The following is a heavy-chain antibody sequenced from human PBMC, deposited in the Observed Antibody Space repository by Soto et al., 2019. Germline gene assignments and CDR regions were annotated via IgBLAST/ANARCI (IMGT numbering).Heavy chain of an antibody. J-gene: IGHJ4*02. CDR1: GGSISSGGYY. V-gene: IGHV4-31*03. CDR3: ARGFLGYCTNGACYTSPFDY. CDR2: IYYSGST. Sequence: PSETLSLTCTVSGGSISSGGYYWSWIRQHPGKGLEWIGYIYYSGSTYYNPSLKSRVTISVDTSKNQFSLKLSSVTAADTAVYYCARGFLGYCTNGACYTSPFDYWGQGTLVTVSS. D-gene: IGHD2-8*01.